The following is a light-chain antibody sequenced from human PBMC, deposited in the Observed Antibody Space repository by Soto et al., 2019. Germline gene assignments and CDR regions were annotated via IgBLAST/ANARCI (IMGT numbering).Light chain of an antibody. CDR1: TSDVGGYSY. J-gene: IGLJ1*01. CDR2: EVN. V-gene: IGLV2-8*01. CDR3: ISYAGINNCV. Sequence: QSVLTQPPSASGSPGQSVTVSCTGTTSDVGGYSYVSWYQQHPGKAPKLIIYEVNKRPSGVPDRFSASKSGNTASLTVSGLQAEDEADYYCISYAGINNCVFGTGTKVTVL.